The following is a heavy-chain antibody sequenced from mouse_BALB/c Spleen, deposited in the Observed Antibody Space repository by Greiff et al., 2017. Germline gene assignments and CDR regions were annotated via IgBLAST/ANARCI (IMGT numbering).Heavy chain of an antibody. D-gene: IGHD1-1*01. Sequence: EVKLVESGGGLVQPGGSRKLSCAASGFTFSDYGMAWVRQAPGKGPEWVAFISNLAYSIYYADTVTGRFTISRENAKNTLYLEMSSLRSEDTAMYYCARAYYGSSFDYFDYGGQGTTLTVAS. V-gene: IGHV5-15*02. J-gene: IGHJ2*01. CDR2: ISNLAYSI. CDR1: GFTFSDYG. CDR3: ARAYYGSSFDYFDY.